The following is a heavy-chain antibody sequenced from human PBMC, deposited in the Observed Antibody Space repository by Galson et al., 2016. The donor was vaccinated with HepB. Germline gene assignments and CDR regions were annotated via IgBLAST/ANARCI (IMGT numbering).Heavy chain of an antibody. CDR1: GYTFTTYP. D-gene: IGHD1-1*01. CDR3: GGWRGTADNWSGPFGF. V-gene: IGHV1-3*01. CDR2: INPGNGYT. J-gene: IGHJ4*02. Sequence: SVKVSCKASGYTFTTYPIHWVRQAPGQRLEWMGWINPGNGYTKYSQKFQGRITITRDTSASTAYMELRSLTSEDTAMCYCGGWRGTADNWSGPFGFWGQGSMVTVS.